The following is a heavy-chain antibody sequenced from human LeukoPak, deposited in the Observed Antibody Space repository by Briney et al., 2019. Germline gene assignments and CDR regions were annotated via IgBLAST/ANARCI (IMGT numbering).Heavy chain of an antibody. V-gene: IGHV5-51*01. CDR2: IYPGDSDT. CDR3: ARPSSGYYYPDF. D-gene: IGHD3-22*01. J-gene: IGHJ4*02. Sequence: GESLKISCKGSGYTFTSYWIAWVRQMPGKGLEWMGIIYPGDSDTIYSTSFQGQVTISADKSISTAYLQWSSLKASDTAMYYCARPSSGYYYPDFWGQGTLVTVSS. CDR1: GYTFTSYW.